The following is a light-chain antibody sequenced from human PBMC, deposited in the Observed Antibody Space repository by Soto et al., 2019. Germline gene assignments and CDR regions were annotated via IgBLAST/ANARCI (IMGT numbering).Light chain of an antibody. CDR3: QQYNSYPIT. V-gene: IGKV1-5*01. CDR1: QSISSW. CDR2: DAS. Sequence: DIQMTQSPSTLSASVGDRVTITCRASQSISSWLAWYQQKPGKAPKLLIYDASNLESGVPSRFSGSGSGTEFTLTIISLQPDDFATYYCQQYNSYPITFGQGTRLEIK. J-gene: IGKJ5*01.